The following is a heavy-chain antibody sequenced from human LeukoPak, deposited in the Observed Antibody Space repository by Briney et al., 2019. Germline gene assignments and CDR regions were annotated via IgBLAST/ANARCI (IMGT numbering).Heavy chain of an antibody. J-gene: IGHJ6*03. Sequence: PSETLSLTCTVSGGSISSSSYYWGWIRQPPGKGLEWIGSIYYSGSTYYNPSLKSRVTISVDTSKNQFSLKLSSVTAADTAVYYCARERSMEDLRVPAASPDYYYYMDVWGKGTTVTVSS. CDR3: ARERSMEDLRVPAASPDYYYYMDV. CDR1: GGSISSSSYY. V-gene: IGHV4-39*07. CDR2: IYYSGST. D-gene: IGHD2-2*01.